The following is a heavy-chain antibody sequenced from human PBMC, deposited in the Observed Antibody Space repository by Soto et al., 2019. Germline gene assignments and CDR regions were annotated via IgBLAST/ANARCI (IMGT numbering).Heavy chain of an antibody. V-gene: IGHV1-2*02. D-gene: IGHD3-10*01. J-gene: IGHJ6*02. CDR1: GYTFTGYY. Sequence: DSVQVSCKASGYTFTGYYMHWVRQAPGQGLEWMGWINPNSGGTNYAQKFQGRVTMTRDTSISTAYMELSRLRSDDTAVYYCATTMGRGVISYYYGLDVWGQGTTVTVSS. CDR2: INPNSGGT. CDR3: ATTMGRGVISYYYGLDV.